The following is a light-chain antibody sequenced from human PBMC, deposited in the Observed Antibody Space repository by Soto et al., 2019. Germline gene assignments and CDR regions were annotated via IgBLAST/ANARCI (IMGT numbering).Light chain of an antibody. V-gene: IGKV3-20*01. J-gene: IGKJ3*01. CDR2: GAS. CDR1: QSVDRY. Sequence: EIVLTQSPGTLSLSPWERATLSCRASQSVDRYLAWYQQKPGQAPRLLIYGASSRATGIPDRFSGSGSGTDFTLTISRLEPEDFAVYYCQQYGSSLFTFGPGTKVDIK. CDR3: QQYGSSLFT.